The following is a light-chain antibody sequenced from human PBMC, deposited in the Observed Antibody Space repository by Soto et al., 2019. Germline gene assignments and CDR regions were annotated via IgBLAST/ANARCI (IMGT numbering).Light chain of an antibody. CDR2: DVT. V-gene: IGLV2-14*03. CDR1: FSDVGGYDY. J-gene: IGLJ1*01. Sequence: QSALTQPASVSGSPGQSIAISCTGTFSDVGGYDYVSWYQQHPDKAPKLMIYDVTKRPSGVSNRFSGSKSGNTASLTISGLQAEDEADYYCSSYISSITPYVFGTGTKVTVL. CDR3: SSYISSITPYV.